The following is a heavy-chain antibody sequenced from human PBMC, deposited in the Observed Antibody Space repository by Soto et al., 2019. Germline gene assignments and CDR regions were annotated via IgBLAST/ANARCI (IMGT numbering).Heavy chain of an antibody. V-gene: IGHV4-31*03. D-gene: IGHD6-6*01. J-gene: IGHJ5*02. Sequence: QVQLQESGPGLVKPSQTLSLTCTVSGASMSSGGYYWTWIRQSPGKGLEWIGYFYYSGSTYYNPSLESRVAISLDTSRSQFSLTLHSVPAADTAIYYCARDRHNNFFDPWGQGTLVTVSS. CDR1: GASMSSGGYY. CDR3: ARDRHNNFFDP. CDR2: FYYSGST.